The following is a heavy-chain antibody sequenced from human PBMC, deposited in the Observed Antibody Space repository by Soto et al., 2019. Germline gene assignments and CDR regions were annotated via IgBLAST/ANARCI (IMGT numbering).Heavy chain of an antibody. J-gene: IGHJ4*02. Sequence: WTWIRQHPVKGLEWMGHIYYSGSTSYNPSLKSRVTISIDTSKNQFSLKLTSVTAADTPVYYCARDGDYFGSGSPPLLSKWGQGTLVTVSS. CDR3: ARDGDYFGSGSPPLLSK. D-gene: IGHD3-10*01. V-gene: IGHV4-31*02. CDR2: IYYSGST.